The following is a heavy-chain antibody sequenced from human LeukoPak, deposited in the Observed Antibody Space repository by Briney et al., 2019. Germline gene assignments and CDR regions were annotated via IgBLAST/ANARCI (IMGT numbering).Heavy chain of an antibody. V-gene: IGHV2-5*02. Sequence: SGPTLVNPTQTLTLTCTFSGFSLRTSGVGVGWIRQPPGKALEWLALIYWDDDKRYSPSLKSRLTITKDTSKNQVVLTMTNMDPVDIATYYCAHLVVAVAGLDYWGQGTLVTVSS. CDR3: AHLVVAVAGLDY. J-gene: IGHJ4*02. CDR2: IYWDDDK. D-gene: IGHD6-19*01. CDR1: GFSLRTSGVG.